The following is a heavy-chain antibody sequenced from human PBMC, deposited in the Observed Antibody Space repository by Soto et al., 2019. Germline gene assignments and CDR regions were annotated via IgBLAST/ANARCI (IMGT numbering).Heavy chain of an antibody. Sequence: GASVKVSCKAAGYIFINYGITWGRQAPGQGLEWMGWISGYNGNTKYADKLQGRVTMTTDTSTTTAYMELRSLRSDDTAVYYCARDEVPAANWLDRWGQGTLVTVSS. CDR3: ARDEVPAANWLDR. J-gene: IGHJ5*02. CDR2: ISGYNGNT. D-gene: IGHD2-2*01. CDR1: GYIFINYG. V-gene: IGHV1-18*01.